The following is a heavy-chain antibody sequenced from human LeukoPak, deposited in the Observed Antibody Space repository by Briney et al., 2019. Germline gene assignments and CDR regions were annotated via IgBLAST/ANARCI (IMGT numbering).Heavy chain of an antibody. J-gene: IGHJ4*02. CDR2: IYYSGST. D-gene: IGHD2-21*02. CDR1: GGSISSYY. CDR3: ARTQLAYCGGDCYSNYFDY. V-gene: IGHV4-59*01. Sequence: SETLSLTCTVSGGSISSYYWSWIRQPPGKGLECLGYIYYSGSTNYNPSLKSRVTISVDTSKNQFSLKLSSVTAADTAVYYCARTQLAYCGGDCYSNYFDYWGQGTLVTVSS.